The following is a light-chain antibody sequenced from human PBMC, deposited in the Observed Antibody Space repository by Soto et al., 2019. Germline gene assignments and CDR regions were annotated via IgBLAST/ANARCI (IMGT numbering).Light chain of an antibody. CDR2: AAS. CDR3: QQRYSTTQT. J-gene: IGKJ1*01. Sequence: DIQRTQSPSSLSASVGDRVTITCRASPSISSYLNWYQKKPGKDPKILIYAASSLQSGVPSRFSGSGSGTDFNLTISSLQTEDFATYECQQRYSTTQTFGQGTKVDIK. CDR1: PSISSY. V-gene: IGKV1-39*01.